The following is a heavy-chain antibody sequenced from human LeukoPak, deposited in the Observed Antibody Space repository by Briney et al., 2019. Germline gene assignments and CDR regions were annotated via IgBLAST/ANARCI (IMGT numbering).Heavy chain of an antibody. CDR1: GFTFTSYA. CDR2: ISGSGGST. J-gene: IGHJ4*02. Sequence: GGSLRLSCAASGFTFTSYAMSWVRQAPGKGLEWVSAISGSGGSTYYADSVKGRFTISRDNSKNTLYLQMNSLRAEDTAVYYCARDYYGSGSYSDFDYWGQGTLVTVSS. V-gene: IGHV3-23*01. CDR3: ARDYYGSGSYSDFDY. D-gene: IGHD3-10*01.